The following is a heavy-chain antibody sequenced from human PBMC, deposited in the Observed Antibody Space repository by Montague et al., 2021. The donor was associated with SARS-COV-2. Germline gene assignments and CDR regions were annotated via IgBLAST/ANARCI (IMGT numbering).Heavy chain of an antibody. J-gene: IGHJ4*02. CDR1: GDSITNLY. Sequence: SETLSLTCSVSGDSITNLYWSWIRQPAGKGLEWIGRMPFTGRTNFSPFFSSRLTMSADTSKNQFPLKLTSVTAADTAIYFCARDRFDFVPGRQGTTDFWGQGTLVTVS. V-gene: IGHV4-4*07. D-gene: IGHD1-14*01. CDR3: ARDRFDFVPGRQGTTDF. CDR2: MPFTGRT.